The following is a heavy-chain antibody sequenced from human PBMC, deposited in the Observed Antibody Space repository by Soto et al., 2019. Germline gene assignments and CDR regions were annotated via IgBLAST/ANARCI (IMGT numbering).Heavy chain of an antibody. D-gene: IGHD3-3*01. Sequence: GGSLRLSCAASGFTFSSYGMHWVRQAPGKGLEWVAVISYDGSNKYYADSVKGRFTISRDNSKNTLYLQMNSLRAEDTAVYYCAKDFGSGYYYFDYWGQGTLVTVSS. CDR2: ISYDGSNK. J-gene: IGHJ4*02. CDR3: AKDFGSGYYYFDY. V-gene: IGHV3-30*18. CDR1: GFTFSSYG.